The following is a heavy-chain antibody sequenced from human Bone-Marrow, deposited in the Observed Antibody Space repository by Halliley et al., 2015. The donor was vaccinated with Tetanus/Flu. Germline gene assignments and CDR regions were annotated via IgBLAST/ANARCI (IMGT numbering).Heavy chain of an antibody. CDR3: ARDRSAWFPVKFSFDY. D-gene: IGHD6-19*01. V-gene: IGHV3-30*03. J-gene: IGHJ4*02. CDR2: SNK. Sequence: SNKDYADSVKGPFPLSSDNSRSTLYLQMNSLRADDTALYYCARDRSAWFPVKFSFDYWGPGTLVTVSS.